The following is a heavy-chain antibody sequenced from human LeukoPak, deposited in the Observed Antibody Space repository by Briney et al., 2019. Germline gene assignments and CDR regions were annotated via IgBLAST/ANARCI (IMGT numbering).Heavy chain of an antibody. J-gene: IGHJ4*02. V-gene: IGHV1-69*06. Sequence: SVKVSCKASGYTFTTYYMHWVRQAPGQGLEWMGGIIPIFGTANYAQKFQGRVTITADKSTITAYMELSSLRSEDTAVYYCARYYYGSGSYYNGPFDYWGQGTLVTVSS. CDR2: IIPIFGTA. CDR1: GYTFTTYY. CDR3: ARYYYGSGSYYNGPFDY. D-gene: IGHD3-10*01.